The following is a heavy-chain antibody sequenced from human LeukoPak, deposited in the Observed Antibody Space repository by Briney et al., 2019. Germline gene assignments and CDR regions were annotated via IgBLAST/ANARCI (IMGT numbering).Heavy chain of an antibody. CDR1: GFTFSSYA. CDR3: AKDYSSGYYNGFDP. D-gene: IGHD3-22*01. J-gene: IGHJ5*02. CDR2: ISGSGGST. V-gene: IGHV3-23*01. Sequence: PGGSLRLSCAASGFTFSSYAMSWVRLAPGKGLEWVSAISGSGGSTYYADSVKGRFTISRDNSKNTLYLQMNSLRAEDTAVYYCAKDYSSGYYNGFDPWGQGTLVTVSS.